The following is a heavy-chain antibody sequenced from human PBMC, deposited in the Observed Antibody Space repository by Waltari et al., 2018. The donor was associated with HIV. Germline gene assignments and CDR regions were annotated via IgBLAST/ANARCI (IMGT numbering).Heavy chain of an antibody. D-gene: IGHD3-3*01. Sequence: QVYLVQSGAAVKKPGSSVKVSCNASGGAFSSTSFNWVRQAPGQGLERMGRAIPMFGTANDARKFQGRVTITADKSTTTAYMELNGLRIDDTAVYYCASARETMGVDFDSWGQGTLVTVS. J-gene: IGHJ5*01. V-gene: IGHV1-69*08. CDR3: ASARETMGVDFDS. CDR2: AIPMFGTA. CDR1: GGAFSSTS.